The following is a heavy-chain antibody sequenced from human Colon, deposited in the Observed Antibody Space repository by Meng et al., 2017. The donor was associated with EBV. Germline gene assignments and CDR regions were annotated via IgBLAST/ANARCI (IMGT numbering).Heavy chain of an antibody. CDR2: VYPGDSDT. J-gene: IGHJ4*02. CDR3: ARVSRYGDYADY. V-gene: IGHV5-51*03. Sequence: EADDKKARESLKITCKVSRYNITLYWIGWVRQLPGKGLDWMGIVYPGDSDTRYSPSFQGQVTFSADKSVSTAYLQWSSLKASDTAMYYCARVSRYGDYADYWGQGTLVTVSS. CDR1: RYNITLYW. D-gene: IGHD4-17*01.